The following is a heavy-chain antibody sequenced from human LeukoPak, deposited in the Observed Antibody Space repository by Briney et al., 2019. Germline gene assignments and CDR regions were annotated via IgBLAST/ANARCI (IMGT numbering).Heavy chain of an antibody. CDR3: ASSPSWGDYGPPRFDP. CDR1: GYSFTGYY. V-gene: IGHV1-2*02. J-gene: IGHJ5*02. D-gene: IGHD4-17*01. CDR2: INPNSGGT. Sequence: EASVKVSCKASGYSFTGYYMHWVRQAPGQGLEWMGWINPNSGGTNYAQKFQGRVTMTRDTSISTAYMELSRLRSDDTAVYYCASSPSWGDYGPPRFDPWGQGTLVTVSS.